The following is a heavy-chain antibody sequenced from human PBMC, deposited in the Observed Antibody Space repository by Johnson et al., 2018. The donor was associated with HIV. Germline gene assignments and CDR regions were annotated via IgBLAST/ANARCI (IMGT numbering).Heavy chain of an antibody. CDR1: GFTFSSHA. Sequence: QVQLVESGGGVVQPGRSLRLSCAASGFTFSSHAMHWVRQAPGKGLEWVAVISYDGSNKYYADSVKGRFTISRDNSKNTLYLQMNSLRAEDTAVYYCAREGGQWLVLVDAFDIWGQGTMVAVSS. CDR3: AREGGQWLVLVDAFDI. D-gene: IGHD6-19*01. J-gene: IGHJ3*02. V-gene: IGHV3-30-3*01. CDR2: ISYDGSNK.